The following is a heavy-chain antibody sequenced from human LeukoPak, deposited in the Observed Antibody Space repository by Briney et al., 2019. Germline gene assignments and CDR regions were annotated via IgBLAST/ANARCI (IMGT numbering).Heavy chain of an antibody. J-gene: IGHJ3*02. D-gene: IGHD3-3*01. CDR3: ARPLSRITIFGVAGHDAFDI. Sequence: PSETLSLTCTVSGGSISSSSYYWGWIRQPPRKGLEWIGSIYYSGSTYYNPSLKSRVTISVDTSKNQFSLKLSSVTAADTAVYYCARPLSRITIFGVAGHDAFDIWGPGTMVTVSS. CDR1: GGSISSSSYY. CDR2: IYYSGST. V-gene: IGHV4-39*07.